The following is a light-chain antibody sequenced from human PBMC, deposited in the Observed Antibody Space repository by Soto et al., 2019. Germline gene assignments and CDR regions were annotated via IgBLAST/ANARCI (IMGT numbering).Light chain of an antibody. J-gene: IGKJ1*01. Sequence: EIVLSQSPYTLSLSPGQRATLSCRASQSVSSSYLAWYQQKPGQAPRPLIYDASTRATGIPDRFSGSGSGTVFTLTISRLEPEDFAVYFCQQYGSTPRTFGQGTKVDIK. CDR1: QSVSSSY. CDR2: DAS. V-gene: IGKV3-20*01. CDR3: QQYGSTPRT.